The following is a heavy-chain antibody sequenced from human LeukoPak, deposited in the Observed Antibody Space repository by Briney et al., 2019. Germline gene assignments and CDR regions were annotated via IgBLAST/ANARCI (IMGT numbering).Heavy chain of an antibody. CDR3: AKEGKVDVGLPDAFDV. CDR1: GFTFSSYA. Sequence: PGGSLRLSCAASGFTFSSYAMSWVRQAPGKGLEWVSGISGSGGSTYYADSVKGRFTISRDNSKKTLYLQMNSLRAEDTAVYYCAKEGKVDVGLPDAFDVWGQGTMVIVSS. V-gene: IGHV3-23*01. J-gene: IGHJ3*01. D-gene: IGHD5-12*01. CDR2: ISGSGGST.